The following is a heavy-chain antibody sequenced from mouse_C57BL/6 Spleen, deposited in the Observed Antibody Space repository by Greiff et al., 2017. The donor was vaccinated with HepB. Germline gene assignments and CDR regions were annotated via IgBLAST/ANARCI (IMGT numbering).Heavy chain of an antibody. Sequence: VMLVESGAELVRPGTSVKVSCKASGYAFTNYLIEWVKQRPGQGLEWIGVINPGSGGTNYNEKFKGKATLTADKSSSTAYMQLSSLTSEDSAVYFCARGEANWGYFDVWGTGTTVTVSS. V-gene: IGHV1-54*01. CDR3: ARGEANWGYFDV. CDR1: GYAFTNYL. CDR2: INPGSGGT. D-gene: IGHD4-1*01. J-gene: IGHJ1*03.